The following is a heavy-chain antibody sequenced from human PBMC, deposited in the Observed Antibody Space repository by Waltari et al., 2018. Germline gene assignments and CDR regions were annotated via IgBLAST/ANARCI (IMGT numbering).Heavy chain of an antibody. V-gene: IGHV3-7*01. D-gene: IGHD6-6*01. CDR2: INEDGSEK. CDR3: ARDSTRRFDY. Sequence: EVQLVESGGGLVQPGGSLRLSCAASGFSFSSYWMTWVSQAPGRGLEWVASINEDGSEKQYVDSVKGRFTISRDNAKNSLYLQMNSLRADDTAVYYCARDSTRRFDYWGQGTLVTVSS. J-gene: IGHJ4*02. CDR1: GFSFSSYW.